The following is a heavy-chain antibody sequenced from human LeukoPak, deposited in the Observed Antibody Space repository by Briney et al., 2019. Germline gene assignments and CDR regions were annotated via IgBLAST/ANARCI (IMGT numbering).Heavy chain of an antibody. J-gene: IGHJ4*02. D-gene: IGHD3-3*01. V-gene: IGHV3-48*01. CDR3: ARVHDYDFWSGYYGSADFDY. CDR2: ITSSGNTM. Sequence: GGSLRLSCVASGFTFSRYSMNWVRQAPGKGLEWVSYITSSGNTMYYAGSVKGRFTISRDNAKNSLYLQMNSLRAEDTAVYYCARVHDYDFWSGYYGSADFDYWGQGTLVTVSS. CDR1: GFTFSRYS.